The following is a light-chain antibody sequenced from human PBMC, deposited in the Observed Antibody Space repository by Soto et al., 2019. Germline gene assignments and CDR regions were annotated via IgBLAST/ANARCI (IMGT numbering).Light chain of an antibody. CDR3: GTWDSSLSAYV. CDR1: SSNIGNNY. V-gene: IGLV1-51*02. J-gene: IGLJ1*01. CDR2: ENN. Sequence: QSVLTQPPSVSAARGQTVTISCSGSSSNIGNNYVSWYQQLPGTAPKVLIYENNKRPSGIPDRFSGSKSGTSATLGITGLQTGDEADYYCGTWDSSLSAYVFGTGTKVTVL.